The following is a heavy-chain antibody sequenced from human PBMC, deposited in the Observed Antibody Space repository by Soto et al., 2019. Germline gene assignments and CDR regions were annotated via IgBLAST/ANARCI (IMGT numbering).Heavy chain of an antibody. Sequence: SETLSLTCTVSGGSISSGGYYWGWVRQPPGKGLEWIGSIFYLGSSYYNPSLKSRVTMSVDTSKNQFSLRLRSVTAADTALYFCARHSLALRKNNWFDPWGQGIMVTVSS. J-gene: IGHJ5*02. CDR2: IFYLGSS. CDR1: GGSISSGGYY. V-gene: IGHV4-39*01. CDR3: ARHSLALRKNNWFDP. D-gene: IGHD3-3*02.